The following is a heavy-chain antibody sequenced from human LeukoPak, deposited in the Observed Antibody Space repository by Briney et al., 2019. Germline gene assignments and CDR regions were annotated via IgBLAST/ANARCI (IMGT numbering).Heavy chain of an antibody. CDR3: ARGMIAASELRLA. D-gene: IGHD6-13*01. V-gene: IGHV4-39*07. J-gene: IGHJ5*02. CDR1: GGSISSSSYY. CDR2: INHSGIT. Sequence: SETLSLTCTVSGGSISSSSYYWGWIRQPPGKGLEWIGEINHSGITRYNPSLKSRVTISVDTSKNQFSLKLNSVTAADTAVYYCARGMIAASELRLAWGQGTLVTVSS.